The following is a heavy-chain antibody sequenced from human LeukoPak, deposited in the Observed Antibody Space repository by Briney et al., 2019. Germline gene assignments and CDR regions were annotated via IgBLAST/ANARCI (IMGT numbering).Heavy chain of an antibody. CDR1: GFTFSSHS. CDR3: ARFKQSADLYDYFYGMDV. Sequence: PGGSLRLSCAASGFTFSSHSLNWVRQAPGKGLEWVSSISRSSSYIYYADSVKGRFTISRNNAKNSLYLQMNSQRAEDTAVCYCARFKQSADLYDYFYGMDVWGQRTTGTVSS. V-gene: IGHV3-21*01. J-gene: IGHJ6*02. D-gene: IGHD6-19*01. CDR2: ISRSSSYI.